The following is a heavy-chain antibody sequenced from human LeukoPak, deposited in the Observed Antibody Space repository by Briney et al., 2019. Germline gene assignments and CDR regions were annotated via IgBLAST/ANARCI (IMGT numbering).Heavy chain of an antibody. V-gene: IGHV6-1*01. CDR2: TYYRSKWSN. Sequence: SQTLSLTCAISGDSVSSNSATWNWIRQSPSRGLGWLGRTYYRSKWSNDYAVPVKSRITINPDTSQNQFSLQLNSVTPEDTAVYYCARRTISYMGSYFSYYMDVWGSGTTVTVSS. D-gene: IGHD2-2*01. CDR1: GDSVSSNSAT. J-gene: IGHJ6*03. CDR3: ARRTISYMGSYFSYYMDV.